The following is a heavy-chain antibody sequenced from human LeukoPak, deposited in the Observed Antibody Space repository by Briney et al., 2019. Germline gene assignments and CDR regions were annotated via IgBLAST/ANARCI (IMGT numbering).Heavy chain of an antibody. CDR3: ATPGSGYWYYFDY. D-gene: IGHD3-22*01. V-gene: IGHV1-24*01. CDR2: FDPEDGET. J-gene: IGHJ4*02. Sequence: ASVKVSCKVSGYTLTELSMHWVRQALGKGREWMGGFDPEDGETIYAQKFQGRVTMTEDTSTDTAYMELSSLRSEDTAVYYCATPGSGYWYYFDYWGQGTLVTVSS. CDR1: GYTLTELS.